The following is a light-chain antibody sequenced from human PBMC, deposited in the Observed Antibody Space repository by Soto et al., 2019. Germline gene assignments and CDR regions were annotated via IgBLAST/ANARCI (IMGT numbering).Light chain of an antibody. Sequence: EIVMTQSPATLSVSPGERATLSCRASQSVSSNLAWYQQKPGQAPRLLIYGASTRATGIPARFSGSGSGTESTLTISSLQSEDFPVYYCQQYNNWPYTFGQGTKLEIK. V-gene: IGKV3-15*01. CDR3: QQYNNWPYT. J-gene: IGKJ2*01. CDR2: GAS. CDR1: QSVSSN.